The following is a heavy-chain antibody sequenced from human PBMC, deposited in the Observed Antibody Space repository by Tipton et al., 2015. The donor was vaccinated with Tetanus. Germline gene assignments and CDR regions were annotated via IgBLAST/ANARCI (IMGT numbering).Heavy chain of an antibody. CDR1: GGSITSGTYY. V-gene: IGHV4-39*01. J-gene: IGHJ5*02. Sequence: TLSLTCIVSGGSITSGTYYWAWVRQPPGKGLEWIGNIYYDGTTYYNSPLKSRFTISLDTSKTRFSLKMTSVTAADAAVYYCARLADNWFVPWGPGTLVAVSS. CDR3: ARLADNWFVP. CDR2: IYYDGTT.